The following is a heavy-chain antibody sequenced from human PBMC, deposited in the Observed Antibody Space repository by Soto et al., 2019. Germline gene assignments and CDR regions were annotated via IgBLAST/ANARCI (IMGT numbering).Heavy chain of an antibody. CDR1: GYTFTSYD. J-gene: IGHJ6*02. CDR3: ARRGLSSSSNFRYYYYGMDV. CDR2: MNPNSGNT. Sequence: QVQLVQSGAEVKKPGASVKVSCKASGYTFTSYDINWVRQATGQGLEWMGWMNPNSGNTDYAQKFQGRVTMTRNTYISTAYMELSSLRSEDTAVYYCARRGLSSSSNFRYYYYGMDVWGQGTTVTVSS. D-gene: IGHD6-6*01. V-gene: IGHV1-8*01.